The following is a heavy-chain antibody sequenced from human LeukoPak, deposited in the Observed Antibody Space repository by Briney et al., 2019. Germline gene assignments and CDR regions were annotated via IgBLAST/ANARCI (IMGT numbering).Heavy chain of an antibody. D-gene: IGHD3-22*01. CDR2: ISSDGSNE. CDR1: GFTFSSYA. J-gene: IGHJ3*02. CDR3: ARENYDSSGSVYNAFDI. Sequence: PGGSLRLSCAASGFTFSSYAMHWVRQAPGKGLEWVAVISSDGSNEYYADSVKGRFTISRDNSKNTLYLQMNSLRAEDTAVYYCARENYDSSGSVYNAFDIWGQGTMVTVSS. V-gene: IGHV3-30-3*01.